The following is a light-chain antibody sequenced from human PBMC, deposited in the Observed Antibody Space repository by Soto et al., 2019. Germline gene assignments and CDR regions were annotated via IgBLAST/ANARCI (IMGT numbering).Light chain of an antibody. CDR1: SSDVGGFTY. Sequence: QSALTQPRSVSGSPGQSLTISCTGTSSDVGGFTYVSWYQQHPGKAPKLMIYDVTKRPSGVPDRFSGSKSDNTASLTISGLQAEDEADYYCCSYAGSYSWVFGGGTKLTVL. CDR2: DVT. J-gene: IGLJ3*02. V-gene: IGLV2-11*01. CDR3: CSYAGSYSWV.